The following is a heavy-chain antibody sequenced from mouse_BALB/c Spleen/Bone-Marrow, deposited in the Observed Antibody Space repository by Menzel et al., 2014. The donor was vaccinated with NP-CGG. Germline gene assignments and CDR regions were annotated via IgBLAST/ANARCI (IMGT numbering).Heavy chain of an antibody. CDR2: IDPANGNT. CDR1: GFNIKDTY. J-gene: IGHJ3*01. V-gene: IGHV14-3*02. CDR3: ARYYYGSSLLAY. D-gene: IGHD1-1*01. Sequence: VQLQQSGAELVKPGASVKLSCTASGFNIKDTYMYWVKQRPEQGLEGIGRIDPANGNTKYDPKFQDKATITADTSSNTAYLQLSSLTSEDTAVYYCARYYYGSSLLAYWGQGTLVTVSA.